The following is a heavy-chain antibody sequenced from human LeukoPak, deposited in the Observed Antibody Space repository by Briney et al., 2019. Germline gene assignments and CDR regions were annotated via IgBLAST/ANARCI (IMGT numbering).Heavy chain of an antibody. Sequence: SETLSLTCTVSGGSTSSSSHYWGWIRQPPGKGLEWIGSIYYSGSTYYNPSLKSRVTISVDTSKNQFSLKLSSVTAADTAVYYCARERSGWANDYWGQGTLVTVSS. CDR2: IYYSGST. D-gene: IGHD6-19*01. CDR1: GGSTSSSSHY. CDR3: ARERSGWANDY. J-gene: IGHJ4*02. V-gene: IGHV4-39*07.